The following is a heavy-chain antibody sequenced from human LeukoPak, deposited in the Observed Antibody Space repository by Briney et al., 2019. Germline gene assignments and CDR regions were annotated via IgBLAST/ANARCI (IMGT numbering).Heavy chain of an antibody. CDR3: ARDYYDSSGYWFDP. CDR1: GFTFDDYA. J-gene: IGHJ5*02. V-gene: IGHV3-53*01. CDR2: IYSGGST. D-gene: IGHD3-22*01. Sequence: GGSLRLSCAASGFTFDDYAMHWVRQAPGKGLEWVSVIYSGGSTYYADSVKGRFTISRDNSKNTLYLQMNSLRAEDTAVYYCARDYYDSSGYWFDPWGQGTLVTVSS.